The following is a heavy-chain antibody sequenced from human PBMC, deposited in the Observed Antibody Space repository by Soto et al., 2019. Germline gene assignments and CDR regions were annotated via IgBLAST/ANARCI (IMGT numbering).Heavy chain of an antibody. Sequence: VQLVQSGAEVKRPGSSVKVSCKAPVGTFSDYNIAWVRQARGQGLEWMGRIIPKLGITNYAHKFQDRVRITADKATSTDYMELTSLRYDDTAVYFCARVEGTRTTNFYHYMDVWGEGTAVTVS. CDR3: ARVEGTRTTNFYHYMDV. CDR2: IIPKLGIT. J-gene: IGHJ6*03. D-gene: IGHD2-8*01. CDR1: VGTFSDYN. V-gene: IGHV1-69*02.